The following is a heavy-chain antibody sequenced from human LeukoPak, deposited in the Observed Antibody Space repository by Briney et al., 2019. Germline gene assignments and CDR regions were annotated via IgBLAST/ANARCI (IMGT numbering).Heavy chain of an antibody. D-gene: IGHD3-9*01. V-gene: IGHV3-48*02. CDR3: ARAQRDFDWLHVLDY. CDR1: GFTFSSYS. CDR2: ISSSSSTI. J-gene: IGHJ4*02. Sequence: GESLRLSCAASGFTFSSYSMNWVRQAPGKGLEWVSYISSSSSTIYYADSAKGRFTISRDNAKNSLYLQMNSLRDEDTAVYYCARAQRDFDWLHVLDYWGQGTLVTVSS.